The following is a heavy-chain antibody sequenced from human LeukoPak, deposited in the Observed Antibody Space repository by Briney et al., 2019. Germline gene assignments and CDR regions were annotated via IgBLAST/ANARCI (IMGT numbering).Heavy chain of an antibody. D-gene: IGHD3-22*01. CDR3: ARLVPYYYDSSGYYPLDY. CDR2: IYYSGST. CDR1: GGSISSSSYY. Sequence: SETLSLTCTVSGGSISSSSYYWGWIRQPPGKGLEWIGSIYYSGSTYYNPSLKGRVTISVDTSKNQFSLKLSSVTAADTAVYYCARLVPYYYDSSGYYPLDYWGQGTLVTVSS. V-gene: IGHV4-39*01. J-gene: IGHJ4*02.